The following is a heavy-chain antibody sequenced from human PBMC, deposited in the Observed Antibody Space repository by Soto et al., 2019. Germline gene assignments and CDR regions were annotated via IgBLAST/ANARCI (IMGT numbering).Heavy chain of an antibody. J-gene: IGHJ4*02. CDR3: AKERNDMGRIEIFGVPLGGFEH. V-gene: IGHV3-23*01. CDR2: ISGRAYNT. D-gene: IGHD3-3*01. CDR1: RFTFSNYA. Sequence: EVQLLESGGGLVQPGGSLRLSCTASRFTFSNYAMSWVRQAPGKGLEWISSISGRAYNTYYADSVKGQFTMSRDNSKNTLFLQMHILRAEDTAIYYCAKERNDMGRIEIFGVPLGGFEHWGQGALVTVSS.